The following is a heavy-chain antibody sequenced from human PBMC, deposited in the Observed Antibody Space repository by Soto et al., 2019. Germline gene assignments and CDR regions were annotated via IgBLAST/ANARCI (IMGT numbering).Heavy chain of an antibody. CDR3: AKDLWDCSGGSCYPFDY. CDR1: GFAFSSYA. V-gene: IGHV3-23*01. D-gene: IGHD2-15*01. Sequence: EVQLLESGGGLVQPGGSLRLSCAASGFAFSSYAMSWVRQAPGKGLEWVSGISSGGGSTYYADSVKGRFTISRDNSKNTLYLQLNSLRDEDTAVYHCAKDLWDCSGGSCYPFDYWGQGTLVTVSS. J-gene: IGHJ4*02. CDR2: ISSGGGST.